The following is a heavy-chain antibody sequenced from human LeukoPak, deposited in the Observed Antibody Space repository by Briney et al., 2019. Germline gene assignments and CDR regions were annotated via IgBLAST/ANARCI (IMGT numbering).Heavy chain of an antibody. J-gene: IGHJ4*02. Sequence: PSETLSLTCTVSGDSISSYYWSWIRQPPGKGLEWIGRIYNSGRTNYNPSLKSRVTISVDTSKNQFSLKLSSVTAADTAVYYCARDSGGDGYPRDFDYWGQGTLVTVSS. V-gene: IGHV4-59*12. CDR3: ARDSGGDGYPRDFDY. D-gene: IGHD5-24*01. CDR1: GDSISSYY. CDR2: IYNSGRT.